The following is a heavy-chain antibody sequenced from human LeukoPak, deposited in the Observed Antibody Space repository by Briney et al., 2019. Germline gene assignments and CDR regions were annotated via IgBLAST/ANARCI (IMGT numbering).Heavy chain of an antibody. CDR3: AREVDAGWYVESDY. V-gene: IGHV1-69*06. J-gene: IGHJ4*02. CDR1: GGTFSSYA. Sequence: SVTVSCTGSGGTFSSYAISGVRQAPGQGGEWMGGIIPIFGTANYAQKFQGRVTITADKSTSTAYMELSSLRSEDTAVYYCAREVDAGWYVESDYWGQGTLVTVSS. CDR2: IIPIFGTA. D-gene: IGHD6-19*01.